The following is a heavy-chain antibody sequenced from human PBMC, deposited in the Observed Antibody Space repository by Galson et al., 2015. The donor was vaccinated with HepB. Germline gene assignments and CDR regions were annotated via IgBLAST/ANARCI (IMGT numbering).Heavy chain of an antibody. Sequence: SLRLSCAASGFTFSSYAMHWVRQAPGKGLEWVAVISYDGSNKYYADSVKGRFTISRDNSKNTLYLQMNSLRAEDTAVYYCARDRYYDSSGYPFDYWGQGTLVTVSS. J-gene: IGHJ4*02. CDR1: GFTFSSYA. D-gene: IGHD3-22*01. CDR2: ISYDGSNK. CDR3: ARDRYYDSSGYPFDY. V-gene: IGHV3-30*04.